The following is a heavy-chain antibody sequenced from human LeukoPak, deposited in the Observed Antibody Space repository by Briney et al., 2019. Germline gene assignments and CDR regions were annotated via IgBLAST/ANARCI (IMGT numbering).Heavy chain of an antibody. V-gene: IGHV4-39*01. D-gene: IGHD6-13*01. CDR2: IYYSGST. Sequence: PSETLSLTCTVSGGSISSSSYYWGWIRQPPGKGLEWIGSIYYSGSTYYNPSLKSRVTISVDTSKNQFSLKLSSVTAADTAVYYCATHSSSWGEFDYWAREPWSPSPQ. CDR3: ATHSSSWGEFDY. J-gene: IGHJ4*02. CDR1: GGSISSSSYY.